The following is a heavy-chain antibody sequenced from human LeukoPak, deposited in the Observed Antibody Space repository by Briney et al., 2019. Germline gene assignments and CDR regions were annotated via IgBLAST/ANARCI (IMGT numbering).Heavy chain of an antibody. J-gene: IGHJ3*02. Sequence: GGSLRLSCAASRFTFDDYGMSWVRQAPGKGLEWVSSINWNGDNTNYVDSVKGRFTISRDHAKNSLYLQMNSLRAEDTALYYCARVKITMIVVVTWGAFDIWGQGTMVTVSS. D-gene: IGHD3-22*01. CDR1: RFTFDDYG. CDR3: ARVKITMIVVVTWGAFDI. CDR2: INWNGDNT. V-gene: IGHV3-20*04.